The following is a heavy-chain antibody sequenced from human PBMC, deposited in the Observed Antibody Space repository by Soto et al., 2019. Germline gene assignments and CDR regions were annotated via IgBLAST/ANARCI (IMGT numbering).Heavy chain of an antibody. CDR1: GFTFSSYG. CDR2: IWYDGNNK. J-gene: IGHJ4*02. CDR3: ARDMAAGTSYFDY. Sequence: GGSLRLSCAASGFTFSSYGMHWVRQAPGKGLEWVAVIWYDGNNKYYADSVKGRFTISRDNSKNTLYLQMNSLRAEDTAVYYCARDMAAGTSYFDYWGQGLVVTVSS. D-gene: IGHD6-13*01. V-gene: IGHV3-33*01.